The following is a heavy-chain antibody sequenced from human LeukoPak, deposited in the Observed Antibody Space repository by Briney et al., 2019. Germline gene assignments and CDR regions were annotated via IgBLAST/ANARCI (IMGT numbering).Heavy chain of an antibody. V-gene: IGHV1-2*02. D-gene: IGHD3-10*01. Sequence: ASVKVSCKASGHTFTGYYMHWVRQAPGQGLEWMGWINPNSGGTNYAQKFQGRVTMTRDTSISTAYMELSGLRSDDTAVYYCARDNYYGSGSNYWGQGTLVTVSS. CDR2: INPNSGGT. J-gene: IGHJ4*02. CDR1: GHTFTGYY. CDR3: ARDNYYGSGSNY.